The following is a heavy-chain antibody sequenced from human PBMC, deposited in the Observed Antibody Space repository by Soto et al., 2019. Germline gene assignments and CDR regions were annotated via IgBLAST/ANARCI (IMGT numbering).Heavy chain of an antibody. CDR2: VSASGLNT. J-gene: IGHJ4*02. Sequence: GGSLRLSCAASGFTFSNYAMASVRQAHGKGLEWVSGVSASGLNTYYADSVKGRFTLSRDNSKNTLYLQMNSLRAEDTAVYYCAKAYGSGTYYRVFDYWGQGTLVTVSS. CDR3: AKAYGSGTYYRVFDY. CDR1: GFTFSNYA. D-gene: IGHD3-10*01. V-gene: IGHV3-23*01.